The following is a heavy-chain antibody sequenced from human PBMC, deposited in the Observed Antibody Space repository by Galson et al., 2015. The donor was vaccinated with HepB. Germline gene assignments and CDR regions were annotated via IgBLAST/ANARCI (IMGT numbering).Heavy chain of an antibody. CDR1: GFTFSSYA. Sequence: SLRLSCAASGFTFSSYAMSWVRQAPGKGLEWVSAISGSGGSTYYADSVKGRFTISRDNSKNTLYLQMNSLRAEDTAVYYCAKDRRNCSSTSCPLWYFDYRGQGTLVTVSS. J-gene: IGHJ4*02. CDR2: ISGSGGST. CDR3: AKDRRNCSSTSCPLWYFDY. V-gene: IGHV3-23*01. D-gene: IGHD2-2*01.